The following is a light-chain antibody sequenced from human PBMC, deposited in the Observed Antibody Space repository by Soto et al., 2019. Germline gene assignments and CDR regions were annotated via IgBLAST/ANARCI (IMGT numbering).Light chain of an antibody. V-gene: IGKV1-5*03. J-gene: IGKJ2*01. Sequence: DIQMTQSPSTLSASVGDRVTLTCRASQSVTDWLAWYQQKPGKAPKVLIYTASNLDSGAPSRFSGSGSGTEFTLTISSLQPDDSATYYCQQYNTFPPYTFGQGTKLEI. CDR1: QSVTDW. CDR3: QQYNTFPPYT. CDR2: TAS.